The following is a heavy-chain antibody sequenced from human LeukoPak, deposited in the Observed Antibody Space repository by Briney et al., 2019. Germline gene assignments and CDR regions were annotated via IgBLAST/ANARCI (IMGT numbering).Heavy chain of an antibody. J-gene: IGHJ4*02. Sequence: GGSLRLSCAASGVTFSDHYMSWNRQAPGKGLELVSYISASGDTIYYADSVKGRFTISRDNARNSLYLQMSSLRAEDPAVYYCAARSVASNPEAYWGQGTLVTVSS. V-gene: IGHV3-11*01. CDR2: ISASGDTI. CDR1: GVTFSDHY. D-gene: IGHD5-24*01. CDR3: AARSVASNPEAY.